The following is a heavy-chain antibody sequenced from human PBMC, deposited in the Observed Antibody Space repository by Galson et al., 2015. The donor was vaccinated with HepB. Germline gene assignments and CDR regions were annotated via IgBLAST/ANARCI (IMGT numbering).Heavy chain of an antibody. D-gene: IGHD5-18*01. V-gene: IGHV3-30-3*01. CDR2: ISYDGSNK. J-gene: IGHJ4*02. CDR1: GFTFSSYA. CDR3: ASRRIQSPFDY. Sequence: SLRLSCAASGFTFSSYAMHWVRQAPGKGLEWVAVISYDGSNKYYADSVKGRFTISRDNSKNTLYLQMNSLRAEDTAVYYCASRRIQSPFDYWGQGTLATVSS.